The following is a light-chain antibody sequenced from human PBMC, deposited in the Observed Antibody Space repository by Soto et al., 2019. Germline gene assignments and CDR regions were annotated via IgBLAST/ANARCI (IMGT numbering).Light chain of an antibody. CDR1: QSINTW. V-gene: IGKV1-5*03. Sequence: DIQMTQSPSTLSASVGDRVTITCRASQSINTWLAWYRQKPGKAPNLLIYKASSLESGFPSRFHGSVSETEFHLTICSLKRHCFATEYFHQYNSCAWTFGHRTMVV. J-gene: IGKJ1*01. CDR3: HQYNSCAWT. CDR2: KAS.